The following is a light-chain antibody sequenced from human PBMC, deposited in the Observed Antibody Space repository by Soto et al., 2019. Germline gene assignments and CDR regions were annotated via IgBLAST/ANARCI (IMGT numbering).Light chain of an antibody. CDR1: QDINKF. V-gene: IGKV1-9*01. J-gene: IGKJ2*01. CDR3: QLLKTYPYT. Sequence: IQLTQSPSSLSASVGDRVTVTCRASQDINKFLAWFQQKPGKAPNLLIFSASTFQSAVPSRFSGGGSGTDFTLTIGSLQPEDFATYYCQLLKTYPYTFGQWTKLEIK. CDR2: SAS.